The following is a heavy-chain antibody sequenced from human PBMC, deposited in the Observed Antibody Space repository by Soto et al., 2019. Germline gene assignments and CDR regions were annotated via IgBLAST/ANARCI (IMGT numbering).Heavy chain of an antibody. CDR3: ARDSGGVAGTLDP. D-gene: IGHD6-19*01. CDR1: GYTFTGYY. V-gene: IGHV1-2*04. Sequence: QVQLVQSGAEVKTPGASVKVSCETSGYTFTGYYIHWVRQAPGQGLEWMGWINPHTGVTNYAQNFQGWVTMTRDTSISTVYMEMTRLKSDDTAVYYCARDSGGVAGTLDPWGQGTLVTVSS. J-gene: IGHJ5*02. CDR2: INPHTGVT.